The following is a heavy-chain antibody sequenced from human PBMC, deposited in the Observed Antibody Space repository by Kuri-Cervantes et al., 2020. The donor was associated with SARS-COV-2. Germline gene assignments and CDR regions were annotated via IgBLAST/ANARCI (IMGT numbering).Heavy chain of an antibody. CDR2: INPNSGGT. CDR1: GYTFTSYG. Sequence: ASVKVSCKASGYTFTSYGISWVRQAPGQGLEWMGWINPNSGGTNYAQKFQGRVTMTRDTSISTAYMELSRLRSDDTAVYYCARDSSLSINGMDVWGQGTTVTVSS. J-gene: IGHJ6*02. CDR3: ARDSSLSINGMDV. V-gene: IGHV1-2*02.